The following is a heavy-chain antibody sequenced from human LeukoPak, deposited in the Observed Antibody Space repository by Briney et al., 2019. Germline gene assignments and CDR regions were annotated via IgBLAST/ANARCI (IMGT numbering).Heavy chain of an antibody. CDR2: IIPILGIA. D-gene: IGHD6-6*01. J-gene: IGHJ3*02. CDR1: GYTFTSYG. V-gene: IGHV1-69*04. CDR3: ARDRSFSSPDAFDI. Sequence: SVKVSCKASGYTFTSYGISWVRQAPGQGLEWMGRIIPILGIANYAQKFQGRVTITADKSTSTAYMELSSLRSEDTAVYYCARDRSFSSPDAFDIWGQGTMVTVSS.